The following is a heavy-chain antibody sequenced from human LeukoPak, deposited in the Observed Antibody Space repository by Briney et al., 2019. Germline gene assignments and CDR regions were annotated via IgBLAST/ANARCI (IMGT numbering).Heavy chain of an antibody. Sequence: SQTLSLTCAVSGDSVSSNSAAWNWIRQSQSRGLEWLGRTYYRSKLYNDYAVAVKSRITINPDKSKNQLSMKLNSGTPEDTAVYYCARTERWLQSWGSFDIWGQGTMVTVSS. J-gene: IGHJ3*02. CDR1: GDSVSSNSAA. V-gene: IGHV6-1*01. CDR2: TYYRSKLYN. CDR3: ARTERWLQSWGSFDI. D-gene: IGHD5-24*01.